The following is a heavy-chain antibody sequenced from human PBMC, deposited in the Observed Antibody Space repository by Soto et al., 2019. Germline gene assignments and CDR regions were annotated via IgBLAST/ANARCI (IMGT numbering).Heavy chain of an antibody. CDR3: ARGSIAVAGNRFDY. CDR1: GFTFSSYA. V-gene: IGHV3-30-3*01. D-gene: IGHD6-19*01. J-gene: IGHJ4*02. CDR2: ISYDGSNK. Sequence: GGSLRLSCAASGFTFSSYAMHWVRQAPGKELEWVAVISYDGSNKYYADSVKGRFTISRDNSKNTLYLQMNSLRAEDTAVYYCARGSIAVAGNRFDYWGQGTLVTVSS.